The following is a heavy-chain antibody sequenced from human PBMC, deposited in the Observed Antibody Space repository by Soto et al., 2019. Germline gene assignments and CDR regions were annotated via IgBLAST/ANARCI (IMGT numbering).Heavy chain of an antibody. CDR3: AKVVQYSSGWYIDY. J-gene: IGHJ4*02. CDR1: GFTFSSYA. Sequence: GGSLRLSCAASGFTFSSYAMSWVRQAPGKGLEWVSAISGSGGSTYYADSVKGRFTISRDNSKNTLYLQMNSLRAEDTAVYYCAKVVQYSSGWYIDYWGQGTLVTVSS. V-gene: IGHV3-23*01. D-gene: IGHD6-19*01. CDR2: ISGSGGST.